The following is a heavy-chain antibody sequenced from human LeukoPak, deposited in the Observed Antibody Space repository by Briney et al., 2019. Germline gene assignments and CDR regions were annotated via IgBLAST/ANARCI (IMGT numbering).Heavy chain of an antibody. CDR3: ATDTRPGSSWYSNFDY. D-gene: IGHD6-13*01. V-gene: IGHV1-18*01. Sequence: GASVKVSCKASGYTFTSYGISWVRQAPGQGLEWMGWISAYNGNTNYAQKLQGRVTMTTDTSTSTAYMELSSLRSEDTAVYYCATDTRPGSSWYSNFDYWGQGTLVTVSS. J-gene: IGHJ4*02. CDR1: GYTFTSYG. CDR2: ISAYNGNT.